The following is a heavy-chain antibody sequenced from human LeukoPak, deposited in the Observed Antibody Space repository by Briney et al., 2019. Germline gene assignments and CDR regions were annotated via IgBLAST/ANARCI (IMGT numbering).Heavy chain of an antibody. CDR3: AKGYSLRAGLPGY. CDR1: GFTFSSYS. CDR2: ISSSSSYI. D-gene: IGHD5/OR15-5a*01. V-gene: IGHV3-21*04. J-gene: IGHJ4*02. Sequence: PGGSLRLSCAASGFTFSSYSMNWVRQAPGKGLEWVSSISSSSSYIYYADSVKGRFTISRDNAKNSLCLQMNSLRAEDTAVYYCAKGYSLRAGLPGYWGQGTLVTVSS.